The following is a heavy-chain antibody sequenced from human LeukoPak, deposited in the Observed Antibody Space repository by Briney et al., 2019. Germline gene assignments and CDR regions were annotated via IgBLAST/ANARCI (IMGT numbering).Heavy chain of an antibody. Sequence: GSSVTVSYKGSRGTFISYAISWVRPAPGQGLAWMGGIIPIFGTANYAQKFQGRVTITADESTSTAYMELSSLRSEDTAVYYCARDGIAVAGYYFDYWGQGTLVTVSS. CDR1: RGTFISYA. V-gene: IGHV1-69*01. CDR2: IIPIFGTA. J-gene: IGHJ4*02. CDR3: ARDGIAVAGYYFDY. D-gene: IGHD6-19*01.